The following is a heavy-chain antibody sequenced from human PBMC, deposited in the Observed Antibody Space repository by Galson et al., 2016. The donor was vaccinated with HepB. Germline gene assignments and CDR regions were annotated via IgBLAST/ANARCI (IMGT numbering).Heavy chain of an antibody. J-gene: IGHJ5*02. CDR2: VYYTGVT. CDR1: GGSVSGYH. CDR3: AKGKTLSP. D-gene: IGHD3-10*01. Sequence: LSLTCTVSGGSVSGYHWTWIRQPPGKGLEWIGNVYYTGVTNYSPSLKSRVTISVDTSKREIFLKLTSVTPADTAFYYCAKGKTLSPWGQGALITVSS. V-gene: IGHV4-59*02.